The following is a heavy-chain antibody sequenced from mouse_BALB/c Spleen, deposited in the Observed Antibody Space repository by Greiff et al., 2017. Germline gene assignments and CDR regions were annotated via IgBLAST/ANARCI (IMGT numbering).Heavy chain of an antibody. CDR1: GFTFSSYG. Sequence: EVHLVESGGDLVKPGGSLKLSCAASGFTFSSYGMSWVRQTPDKRLEWVATISSGGGSTYYPDTVKGRFTISRDNAKNTLYLQMSSLKSEDTAMYYCARHDLSPTATYFDVWGAGTTVTVSS. V-gene: IGHV5-6*01. CDR3: ARHDLSPTATYFDV. CDR2: ISSGGGST. D-gene: IGHD1-2*01. J-gene: IGHJ1*01.